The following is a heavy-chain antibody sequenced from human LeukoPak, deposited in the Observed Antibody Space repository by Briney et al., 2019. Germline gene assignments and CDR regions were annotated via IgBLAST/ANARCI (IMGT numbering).Heavy chain of an antibody. J-gene: IGHJ5*02. D-gene: IGHD3-10*01. V-gene: IGHV3-7*01. Sequence: GGSLRLSCAASGFTFTTYWMGWVRQAPGKGLEWVANINQDGSEKYYVDSVKGRFTISRDNAKNSLYLQMNSLRAEDAAVYYCARPLKYYYGSETYFWFDPWGQGTLVTVSS. CDR1: GFTFTTYW. CDR2: INQDGSEK. CDR3: ARPLKYYYGSETYFWFDP.